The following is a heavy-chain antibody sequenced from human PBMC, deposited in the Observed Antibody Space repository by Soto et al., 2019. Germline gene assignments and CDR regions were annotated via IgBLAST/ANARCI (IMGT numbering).Heavy chain of an antibody. J-gene: IGHJ6*02. V-gene: IGHV4-59*01. CDR2: IYYSGST. D-gene: IGHD1-26*01. CDR3: ARGGGPRYYYYGMDV. Sequence: SETLSLTCTVSCGSISSYYWSWIRQPPGKGLEWIGYIYYSGSTNYNPSLKSRVTISVDTSKNQFSLKLSSVTAADTAVYYCARGGGPRYYYYGMDVWGQGTTVTV. CDR1: CGSISSYY.